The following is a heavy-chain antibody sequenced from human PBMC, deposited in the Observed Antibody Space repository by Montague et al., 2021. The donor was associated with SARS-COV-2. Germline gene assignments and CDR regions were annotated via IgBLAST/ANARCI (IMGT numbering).Heavy chain of an antibody. CDR1: GFTFSSYA. Sequence: SLRLSCAPSGFTFSSYAMYWVRQAPGKGLEWVAVISYDGSNKYYAAPAKGRFPISRDNSKNTLYLQMNSLRAEDTAVYYCARDYDDYIWGSWGPFDYWGQGTLVTVSS. CDR2: ISYDGSNK. CDR3: ARDYDDYIWGSWGPFDY. V-gene: IGHV3-30*04. D-gene: IGHD3-16*01. J-gene: IGHJ4*02.